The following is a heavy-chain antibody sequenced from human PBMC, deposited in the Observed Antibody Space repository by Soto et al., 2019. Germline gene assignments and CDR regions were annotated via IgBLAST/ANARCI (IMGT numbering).Heavy chain of an antibody. V-gene: IGHV4-39*01. D-gene: IGHD1-26*01. J-gene: IGHJ4*02. CDR3: ASHPPSGATYFDY. CDR1: GGSISSSSDY. CDR2: IYYSGST. Sequence: SETLSLTCSVSGGSISSSSDYWGWIRQPPGKGLEWIGSIYYSGSTYYNPSLKSRVTISVDTSKNQFSLKLSSVTAADTAVYYCASHPPSGATYFDYWGQGTLVTVSS.